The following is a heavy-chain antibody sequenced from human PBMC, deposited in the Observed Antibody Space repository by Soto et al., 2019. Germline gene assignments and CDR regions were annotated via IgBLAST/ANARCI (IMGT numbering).Heavy chain of an antibody. J-gene: IGHJ4*02. CDR1: GGTFSSYA. CDR3: ARGRFLRGVISSTRPRLFDY. V-gene: IGHV1-8*02. D-gene: IGHD3-10*01. Sequence: GASVKVSCKASGGTFSSYAISWVRQAPGQGLEWMGWMNPNSGNTGYAQKFQGRVTMTRNTSISTAYMELSSLRSEDTAVYYCARGRFLRGVISSTRPRLFDYWGQGTLVTVSS. CDR2: MNPNSGNT.